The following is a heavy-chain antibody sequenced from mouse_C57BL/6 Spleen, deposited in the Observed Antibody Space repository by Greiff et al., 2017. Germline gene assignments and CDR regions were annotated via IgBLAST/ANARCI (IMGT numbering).Heavy chain of an antibody. Sequence: EVQLLESGGGLVQPGGSLKLSCAASGIDFSRYWMSWVRRAPGKGLEWIGEINPDSSTIKSAPSLKDKFIISRDNAKNTLYLQMSKVRSEDTPLYYCARGGELRRRRYYYAMGDWGQGTSVTVSS. CDR1: GIDFSRYW. CDR3: ARGGELRRRRYYYAMGD. V-gene: IGHV4-1*01. J-gene: IGHJ4*01. CDR2: INPDSSTI. D-gene: IGHD3-2*02.